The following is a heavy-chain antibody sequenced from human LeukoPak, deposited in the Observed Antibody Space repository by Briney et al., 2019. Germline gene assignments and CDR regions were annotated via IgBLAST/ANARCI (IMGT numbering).Heavy chain of an antibody. V-gene: IGHV1-2*02. J-gene: IGHJ4*02. D-gene: IGHD1-26*01. CDR2: INPNSGGT. CDR3: ARPSSGSYYDY. CDR1: GYTFTSYY. Sequence: ASVKVSCKASGYTFTSYYMHWVRQAPGQGLEWMGWINPNSGGTNYAQKFQGRVTMTRDTSISTTYMELSRLRSDDTAVYYCARPSSGSYYDYWGQGTLVTVSS.